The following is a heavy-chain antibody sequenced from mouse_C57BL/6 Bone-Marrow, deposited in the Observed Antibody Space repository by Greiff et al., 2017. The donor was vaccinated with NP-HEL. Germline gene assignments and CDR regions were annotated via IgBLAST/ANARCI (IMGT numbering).Heavy chain of an antibody. V-gene: IGHV5-4*01. CDR2: ISDGGSYT. CDR1: GFTFSSYA. J-gene: IGHJ1*03. Sequence: EVQLVESGGGLVKPGGSLKLSCAASGFTFSSYAMSWVRQTPEKRLEWVATISDGGSYTYYPDNVKGRFTISRDNAKNNLYLQMSHLKSEDTAMYYCARDSYYYGSSYWYFDVWGTGTTVTVSS. D-gene: IGHD1-1*01. CDR3: ARDSYYYGSSYWYFDV.